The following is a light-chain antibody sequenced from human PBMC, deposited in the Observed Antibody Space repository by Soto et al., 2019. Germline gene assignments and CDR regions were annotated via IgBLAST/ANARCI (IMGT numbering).Light chain of an antibody. CDR1: SSDVGGYNY. J-gene: IGLJ2*01. Sequence: QSALTQPASVSGSPGQSITISCTGTSSDVGGYNYVSWYQQHPSQAPKLMIYDVTNRPSGISNRFSGSQSGNTASLTISGLQAEDEADYYCSSYTSRSTLDVLFGGGTKLTVL. V-gene: IGLV2-14*01. CDR3: SSYTSRSTLDVL. CDR2: DVT.